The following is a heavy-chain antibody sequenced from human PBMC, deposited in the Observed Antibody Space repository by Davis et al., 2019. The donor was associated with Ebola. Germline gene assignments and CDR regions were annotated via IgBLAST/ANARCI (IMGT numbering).Heavy chain of an antibody. Sequence: GESLKISCAASGFSFATYTMNWVRQAPGKGLAWVGFISSKAYGGTTAYAPSVNGRFTISRDDSKSIAYLQMNSLKTGDTAVYYCTREFRIMITFGGVIDYAMMDYFDYWGQGTLVTVSS. CDR3: TREFRIMITFGGVIDYAMMDYFDY. CDR2: ISSKAYGGTT. CDR1: GFSFATYT. J-gene: IGHJ4*02. V-gene: IGHV3-49*04. D-gene: IGHD3-16*02.